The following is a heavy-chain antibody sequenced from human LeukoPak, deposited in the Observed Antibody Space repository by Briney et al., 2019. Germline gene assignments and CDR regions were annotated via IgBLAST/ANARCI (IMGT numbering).Heavy chain of an antibody. CDR3: ARDGRLAGTYNWFDP. V-gene: IGHV1-2*02. D-gene: IGHD7-27*01. CDR2: INPNSGGT. Sequence: APVKVSCKASGYTFTGYYMHWVRQAPGQGLEWMGWINPNSGGTNYAQKFQGRVTMTRDTSISTAYMELSRLRSDDTAVYYCARDGRLAGTYNWFDPWGQGTLVTVSS. J-gene: IGHJ5*02. CDR1: GYTFTGYY.